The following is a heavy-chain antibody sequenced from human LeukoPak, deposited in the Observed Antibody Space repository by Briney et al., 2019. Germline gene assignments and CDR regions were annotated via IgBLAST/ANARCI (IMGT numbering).Heavy chain of an antibody. CDR3: AREPYGGNSFDY. V-gene: IGHV1-69*04. CDR2: IIPILGIA. Sequence: SVKVSCKASGGTFSSYAISWVRQAPGQGLEWMGRIIPILGIANYAQKFQGRVTITADKSTSTAYMELSSLRSEDTAVYYCAREPYGGNSFDYWGQGTLVTVSS. CDR1: GGTFSSYA. J-gene: IGHJ4*02. D-gene: IGHD4-23*01.